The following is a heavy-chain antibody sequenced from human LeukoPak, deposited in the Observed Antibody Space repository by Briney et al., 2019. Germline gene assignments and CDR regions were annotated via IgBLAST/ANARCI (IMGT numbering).Heavy chain of an antibody. CDR2: ISSSSSYI. J-gene: IGHJ4*02. Sequence: PGGSLRLSCAASGFTFSSYAMSWVRQAPGKGLEWVSSISSSSSYIYYADSVKGRFTISRDNAKNSLYLQMNSLRAEDTAVYYCARDGDPYYFDYWGQGTLVTVSS. CDR3: ARDGDPYYFDY. CDR1: GFTFSSYA. V-gene: IGHV3-21*01. D-gene: IGHD7-27*01.